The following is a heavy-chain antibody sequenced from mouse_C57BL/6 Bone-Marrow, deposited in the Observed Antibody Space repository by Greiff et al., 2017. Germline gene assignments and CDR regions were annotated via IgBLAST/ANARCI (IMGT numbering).Heavy chain of an antibody. Sequence: EVMLVESEGGLVQPGSSMKLSCTASGFTFSDYYMAWVRQVPEKGLEWVANINYDGSSTYYLDSLKSRFIISRDNAKNILYLQMSSLKSEDTATYYCAREGYYYGSSHWYFDVWGTGTTVTVSS. CDR3: AREGYYYGSSHWYFDV. J-gene: IGHJ1*03. CDR1: GFTFSDYY. CDR2: INYDGSST. V-gene: IGHV5-16*01. D-gene: IGHD1-1*01.